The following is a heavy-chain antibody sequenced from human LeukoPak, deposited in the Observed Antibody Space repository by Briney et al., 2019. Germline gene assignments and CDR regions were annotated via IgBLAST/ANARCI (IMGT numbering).Heavy chain of an antibody. D-gene: IGHD6-19*01. J-gene: IGHJ4*02. CDR1: GGSISSYY. CDR3: GRAVAGYYFDY. Sequence: SETLSLTCTVPGGSISSYYWSWIRQPPGKGLEWIGYIYYSGSTNYNPSLKSRVTISVDTSKNQFSLKLSSVTAADTAVYYCGRAVAGYYFDYWGQGTLVTVSS. V-gene: IGHV4-59*01. CDR2: IYYSGST.